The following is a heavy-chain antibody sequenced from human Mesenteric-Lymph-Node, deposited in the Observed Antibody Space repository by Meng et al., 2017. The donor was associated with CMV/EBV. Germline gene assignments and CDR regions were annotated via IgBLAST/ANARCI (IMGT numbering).Heavy chain of an antibody. Sequence: GESLKISCAASGFTVSSNYMSWVRQAPGKGLEWVSIIYSGGSTYYADSVKGRFTISRDNSKNTLYLQMNSLRAEDTAVYYCARDSPPEGYGMDVWGQGTTVTVSS. V-gene: IGHV3-53*01. CDR1: GFTVSSNY. J-gene: IGHJ6*02. D-gene: IGHD6-13*01. CDR2: IYSGGST. CDR3: ARDSPPEGYGMDV.